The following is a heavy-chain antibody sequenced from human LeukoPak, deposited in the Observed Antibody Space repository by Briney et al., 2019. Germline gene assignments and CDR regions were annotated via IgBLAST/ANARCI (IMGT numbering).Heavy chain of an antibody. Sequence: SETLPLTCTVSGGPISSSSYYWGWIRQPPGKGLEWIGSIYYSGSTYYNPSLKSRVTMSVDTSKNQFSLKLSSVTAADTAVYYCARVDDSSGWYNWFDPWGQGTLVTVSS. CDR2: IYYSGST. D-gene: IGHD6-19*01. CDR3: ARVDDSSGWYNWFDP. CDR1: GGPISSSSYY. V-gene: IGHV4-39*07. J-gene: IGHJ5*02.